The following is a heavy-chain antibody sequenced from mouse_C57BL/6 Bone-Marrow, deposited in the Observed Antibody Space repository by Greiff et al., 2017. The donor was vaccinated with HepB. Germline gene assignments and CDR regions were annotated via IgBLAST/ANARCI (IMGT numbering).Heavy chain of an antibody. Sequence: EVKLMESGGGLVQSGRSLRLSCATSGFTFSDFYMEWVRQAPGKGLEWIAASRNKANDYTTEYSASVKGRFIVSRDTSQSILYLQMNALRAEDTAIYYCARDANYSNHYAMDYWGQGTSVTVSS. CDR2: SRNKANDYTT. D-gene: IGHD2-5*01. J-gene: IGHJ4*01. CDR1: GFTFSDFY. CDR3: ARDANYSNHYAMDY. V-gene: IGHV7-1*01.